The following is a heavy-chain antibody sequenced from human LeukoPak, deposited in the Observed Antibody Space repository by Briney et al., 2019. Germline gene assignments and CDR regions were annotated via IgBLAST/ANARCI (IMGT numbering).Heavy chain of an antibody. Sequence: PGGSLRLSCAASGFTFSSYWMSWVRQAPGKGLERVANIKQDGSEKYYVDSVKGRFTISRDNAKNSLYLQMNSLRAEDTAVYYCARSYSSSVWDYWGQGTLVTVSS. CDR1: GFTFSSYW. CDR2: IKQDGSEK. V-gene: IGHV3-7*01. J-gene: IGHJ4*02. D-gene: IGHD6-6*01. CDR3: ARSYSSSVWDY.